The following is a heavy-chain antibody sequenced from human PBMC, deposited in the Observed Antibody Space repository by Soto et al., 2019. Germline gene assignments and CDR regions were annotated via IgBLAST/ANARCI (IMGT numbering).Heavy chain of an antibody. CDR1: GGSISSSSYY. V-gene: IGHV4-39*01. CDR3: ARDSGYDLDYYYYGMDV. D-gene: IGHD5-12*01. J-gene: IGHJ6*02. Sequence: SETLSLTCTVSGGSISSSSYYWGWIRQPPGKGLEWIGSIYYSGSTYYNPSLKSRVTISVDTSKNQFSLKLSSVTAADTAVYYCARDSGYDLDYYYYGMDVWGQGTTVT. CDR2: IYYSGST.